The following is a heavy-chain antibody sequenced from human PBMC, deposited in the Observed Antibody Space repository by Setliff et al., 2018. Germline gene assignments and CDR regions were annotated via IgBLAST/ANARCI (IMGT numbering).Heavy chain of an antibody. CDR3: ARHRIAAAVHMDV. CDR1: GGSISSYY. J-gene: IGHJ6*03. Sequence: SETLSLTCTVSGGSISSYYWSWIRQPPGKGLEWIGHIYTSWSTNYNPSLKSRVTMSVDTTKNQFSLKLSSVTAADTAVYYCARHRIAAAVHMDVWGKGTTVTVSS. CDR2: IYTSWST. D-gene: IGHD6-13*01. V-gene: IGHV4-59*08.